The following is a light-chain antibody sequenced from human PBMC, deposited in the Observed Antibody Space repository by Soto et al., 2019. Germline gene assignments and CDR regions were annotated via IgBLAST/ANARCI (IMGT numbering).Light chain of an antibody. CDR3: AAWDDSLSGFHV. Sequence: QSALTQPPSASGTPGQRVTISCSGSTPNIGTNYVYWYQQLPGTAPKLLIYRNDQRPSGVPDRFSGSKSGTSASLAISGLRSEDEADYFCAAWDDSLSGFHVFGTGTKLTV. CDR1: TPNIGTNY. CDR2: RND. V-gene: IGLV1-47*01. J-gene: IGLJ1*01.